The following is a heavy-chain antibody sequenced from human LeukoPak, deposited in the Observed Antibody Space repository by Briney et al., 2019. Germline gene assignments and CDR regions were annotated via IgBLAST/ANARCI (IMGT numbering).Heavy chain of an antibody. Sequence: SETLSLTCTVSGGSISSGGYYWSWIRQPPGKGLEWIGYIYHSGSTYYNPSLKSRVTISVDRSKNQSSLKLSSVTAADTAVYYCARSPPRLSLTAYYYMDVWGKGTTVTVSS. J-gene: IGHJ6*03. V-gene: IGHV4-30-2*01. D-gene: IGHD1-1*01. CDR2: IYHSGST. CDR1: GGSISSGGYY. CDR3: ARSPPRLSLTAYYYMDV.